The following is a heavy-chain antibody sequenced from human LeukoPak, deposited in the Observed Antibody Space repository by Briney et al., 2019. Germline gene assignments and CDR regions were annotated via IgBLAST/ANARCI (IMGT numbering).Heavy chain of an antibody. J-gene: IGHJ3*02. CDR2: INSDGSST. Sequence: PGGSLRLSCAASGFTFSSYWMHWVRQAPGKGLEWVSRINSDGSSTSYADSVKGRFTISRDNAKNTLYLQMNSLRAEDTAVYYCAREPAARGGRSIAVADDAFDIWGQGTMVTVSS. V-gene: IGHV3-74*01. D-gene: IGHD6-19*01. CDR1: GFTFSSYW. CDR3: AREPAARGGRSIAVADDAFDI.